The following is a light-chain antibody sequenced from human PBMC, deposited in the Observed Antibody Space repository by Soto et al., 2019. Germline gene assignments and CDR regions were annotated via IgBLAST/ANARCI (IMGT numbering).Light chain of an antibody. V-gene: IGKV1-39*01. Sequence: DVQVTQSPSSVSASVGDRITITCRASQNINNYVDWYQQQPGKAPKLLISVESTLQTGVPPRFSGSGSGTDFTLTIRSLQPEDFATYYCQQSYTTPLTFGGGTRVEIK. J-gene: IGKJ4*02. CDR2: VES. CDR3: QQSYTTPLT. CDR1: QNINNY.